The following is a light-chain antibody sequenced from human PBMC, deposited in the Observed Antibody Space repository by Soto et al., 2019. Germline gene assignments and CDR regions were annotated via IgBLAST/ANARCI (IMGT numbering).Light chain of an antibody. V-gene: IGLV2-11*01. CDR3: CSYAGSYTLV. J-gene: IGLJ1*01. Sequence: QSALTQPRSVSGSPGQSVTISCTGTSSDIGGYNYVSWYQQHPGKAPKLMIYDVIKRPSGVPDRFSGSKSGNTASLTIYGLQAEDEADYYCCSYAGSYTLVFGTGTKLTVL. CDR2: DVI. CDR1: SSDIGGYNY.